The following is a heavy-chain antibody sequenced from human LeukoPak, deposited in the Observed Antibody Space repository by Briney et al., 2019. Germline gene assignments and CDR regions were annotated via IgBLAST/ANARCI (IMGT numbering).Heavy chain of an antibody. V-gene: IGHV3-7*05. CDR1: GFTFSNFW. J-gene: IGHJ4*02. CDR3: ARVANWDLDY. CDR2: IRQDGIER. Sequence: GGSLRLSCEASGFTFSNFWMSWVGQAPGKGLEWAASIRQDGIERKYVDSVGGRFTISRDNAENSVYLEMNSLRDEDTAVYYCARVANWDLDYWGQGTLVTVSS. D-gene: IGHD1-1*01.